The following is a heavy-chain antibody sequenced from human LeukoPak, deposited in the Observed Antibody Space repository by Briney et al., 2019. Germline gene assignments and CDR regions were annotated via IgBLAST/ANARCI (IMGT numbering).Heavy chain of an antibody. D-gene: IGHD6-13*01. Sequence: PGGSLRLSCAASGFTFSSYGMHWVRQAPGKGLEWVAVISYDGSNKYYADSVKGRFTISRDNSKNTLYLQMNSLRAEDTAVYYCARRQGPRRSSWGNWYFDLWGRGTLVTVSS. CDR2: ISYDGSNK. CDR3: ARRQGPRRSSWGNWYFDL. J-gene: IGHJ2*01. CDR1: GFTFSSYG. V-gene: IGHV3-30*03.